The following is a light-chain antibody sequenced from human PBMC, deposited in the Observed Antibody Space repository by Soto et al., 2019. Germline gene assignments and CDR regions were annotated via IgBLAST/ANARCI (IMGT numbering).Light chain of an antibody. CDR2: AAS. CDR1: QGISSR. Sequence: DIQMTQSPSSVSASVGDRVTITCRASQGISSRLAWYQQKPGKAPNLLIYAASNLQSGVPSRFSGSGSETDFTLTIGSLQPEDFATYYCQQANSFPLTFGGETKVDIK. CDR3: QQANSFPLT. V-gene: IGKV1-12*01. J-gene: IGKJ4*01.